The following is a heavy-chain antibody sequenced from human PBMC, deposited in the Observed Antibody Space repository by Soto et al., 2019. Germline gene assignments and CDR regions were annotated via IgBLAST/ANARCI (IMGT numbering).Heavy chain of an antibody. Sequence: GASVKVSCKASGYTFTSYGITCVRQAPGQVLEWMGWISAYDGNTNYAQKLQGRVTMTTDTSTSTAYMELRSLRSDDTAVYYCARDGDCGGDCYWGTKYYYGMDVWGQGTTVTVSS. D-gene: IGHD2-21*02. V-gene: IGHV1-18*04. CDR3: ARDGDCGGDCYWGTKYYYGMDV. CDR2: ISAYDGNT. CDR1: GYTFTSYG. J-gene: IGHJ6*02.